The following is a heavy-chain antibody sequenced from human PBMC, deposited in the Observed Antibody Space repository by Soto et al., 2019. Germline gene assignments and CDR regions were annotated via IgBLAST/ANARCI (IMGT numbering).Heavy chain of an antibody. V-gene: IGHV3-74*01. CDR1: GFTFSSYW. CDR2: INSDGSST. D-gene: IGHD6-19*01. Sequence: GGSLRLSCAASGFTFSSYWMHWVRQAPGKGLVWVSRINSDGSSTSYADSVKGRFTISRDNAKNTLYLQMNSLRAEDTAVYYCAGVLYSSGWYPYYFDYWGQGTLVTVSS. J-gene: IGHJ4*02. CDR3: AGVLYSSGWYPYYFDY.